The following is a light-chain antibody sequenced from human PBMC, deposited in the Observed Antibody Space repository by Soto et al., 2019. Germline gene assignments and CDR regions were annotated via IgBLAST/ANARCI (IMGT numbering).Light chain of an antibody. CDR2: GAS. Sequence: DIVRPQSPASLAVFLRERATIYCNASQSMSHSSNNKDYLGWFQQKPGHPPKLLIYGASFRPSGVPDRFSGSRSGTDFNLTISSLQAEDVAVYDCQQYYSIPFTFGQGTKVDIK. CDR3: QQYYSIPFT. J-gene: IGKJ2*01. V-gene: IGKV4-1*01. CDR1: QSMSHSSNNKDY.